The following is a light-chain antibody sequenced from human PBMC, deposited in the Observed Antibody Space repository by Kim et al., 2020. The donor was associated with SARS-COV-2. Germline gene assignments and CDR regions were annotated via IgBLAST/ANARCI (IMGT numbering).Light chain of an antibody. J-gene: IGKJ4*01. Sequence: PSVGDRVTITCRASQGISTWLAWYQQKPGKAPKLLIHTASTLQSGVSSRFSGSGSGTDFTLTISSLQPEDSATYYCRQTDSFPLTFGGGTKVDIK. CDR2: TAS. V-gene: IGKV1-12*01. CDR1: QGISTW. CDR3: RQTDSFPLT.